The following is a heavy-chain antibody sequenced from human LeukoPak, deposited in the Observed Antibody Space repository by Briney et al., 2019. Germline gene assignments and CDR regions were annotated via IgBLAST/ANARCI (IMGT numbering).Heavy chain of an antibody. CDR2: MYFSGTT. CDR3: ARTDYYNYHMDV. Sequence: SETLSLTCSVSGVPIGSRSYYWGWIRQPPGKGLEWIGSMYFSGTTNYNPSLNSRVTISVDTSKNHFSLKLSSVTAADTAMYYCARTDYYNYHMDVWGKGTTVTVSS. V-gene: IGHV4-39*07. CDR1: GVPIGSRSYY. J-gene: IGHJ6*03.